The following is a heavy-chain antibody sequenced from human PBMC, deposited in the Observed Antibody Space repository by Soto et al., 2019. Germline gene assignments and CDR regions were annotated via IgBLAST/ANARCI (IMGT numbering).Heavy chain of an antibody. D-gene: IGHD3-10*01. CDR2: IYYSGST. V-gene: IGHV4-30-4*01. CDR1: GSSISIGDYY. CDR3: ARVGGFGATTIYY. Sequence: QVQLQESGPGLVKPSQTLSLTCTVSGSSISIGDYYWSSIHQPPGKGLEWIGYIYYSGSTYYNPSLKSRVTISVDTSKNQFSLKLSSVNAADTAVYYCARVGGFGATTIYYWGQGTLVTVSS. J-gene: IGHJ4*02.